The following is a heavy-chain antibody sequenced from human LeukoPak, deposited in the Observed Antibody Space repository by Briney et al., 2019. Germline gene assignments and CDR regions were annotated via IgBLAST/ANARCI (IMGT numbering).Heavy chain of an antibody. CDR1: GGSISSYY. J-gene: IGHJ4*02. CDR2: IYYSGTT. D-gene: IGHD3-3*01. V-gene: IGHV4-59*01. CDR3: ARAPFVEYNTAFLV. Sequence: PSETLSLTCTVSGGSISSYYWSWIRQPPGKGLGWIGYIYYSGTTNYNPSLKSRVTISVDTSKNQFSLRLSSVTAADTAVYYCARAPFVEYNTAFLVWGQGTLVTVSS.